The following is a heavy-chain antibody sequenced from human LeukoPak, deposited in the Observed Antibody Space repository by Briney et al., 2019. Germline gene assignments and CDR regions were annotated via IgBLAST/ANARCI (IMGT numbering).Heavy chain of an antibody. J-gene: IGHJ5*02. CDR1: GFTFSSYG. D-gene: IGHD6-13*01. Sequence: PGGSLRLSCAASGFTFSSYGMSWVRQAPGKGLEWVSTFTGSGGGTYYADSVKGRFTISRDNSKNTLYLQMSGLRAEDTAVYYCAKGINSSPNWFDPWGQGTLVTDSS. CDR3: AKGINSSPNWFDP. CDR2: FTGSGGGT. V-gene: IGHV3-23*01.